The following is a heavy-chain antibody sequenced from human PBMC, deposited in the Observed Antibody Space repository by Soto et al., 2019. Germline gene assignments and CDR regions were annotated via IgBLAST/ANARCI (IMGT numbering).Heavy chain of an antibody. CDR1: GGIFSTYA. V-gene: IGHV1-69*01. Sequence: QVQLVQSGAEVKKPGSSVKVSCKASGGIFSTYAISWLRQAHGQGLEWMGGIIPIFGTPNYAQRFQGRVTITADESTSPAYMELSRLRSEDPGVYYCARVRDDVCSGNYYNRIDFWGQGPLVTVSS. J-gene: IGHJ4*02. CDR2: IIPIFGTP. CDR3: ARVRDDVCSGNYYNRIDF. D-gene: IGHD3-10*02.